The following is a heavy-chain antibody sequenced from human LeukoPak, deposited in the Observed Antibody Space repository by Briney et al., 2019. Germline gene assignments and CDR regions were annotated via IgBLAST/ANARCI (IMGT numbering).Heavy chain of an antibody. CDR1: GYSISSGYH. Sequence: SETLSLTCTVSGYSISSGYHWGWIRQPPGKGLEWIGSIYHSGSTYYNPSLKSRVTISVDTSKNHFSLKLRSVTAADTAVYYCARVVQSTDSSGFYLPEYFQHWGQGTLVTVSS. D-gene: IGHD3-22*01. CDR3: ARVVQSTDSSGFYLPEYFQH. V-gene: IGHV4-38-2*02. J-gene: IGHJ1*01. CDR2: IYHSGST.